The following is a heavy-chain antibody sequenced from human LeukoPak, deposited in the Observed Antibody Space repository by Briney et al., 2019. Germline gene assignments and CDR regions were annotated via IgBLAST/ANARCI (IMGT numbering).Heavy chain of an antibody. J-gene: IGHJ4*02. CDR1: GFAFSSYA. D-gene: IGHD3-22*01. CDR2: ISYDGSNK. CDR3: ARAVGVSGGYYLPNDY. Sequence: PGGSLRLSCAASGFAFSSYALHWVRQAPGKGLEWVAVISYDGSNKYYADSVKGRFTISRDNSKNTLYPQMNSLRADDTAVYYCARAVGVSGGYYLPNDYWGQGTLVTVSS. V-gene: IGHV3-30*14.